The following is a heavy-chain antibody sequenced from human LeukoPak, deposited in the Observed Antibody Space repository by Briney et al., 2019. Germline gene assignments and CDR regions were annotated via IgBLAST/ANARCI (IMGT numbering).Heavy chain of an antibody. CDR3: AHRKNYYDSSVFDN. CDR2: IYWDDDR. CDR1: GFSLNTRGVG. D-gene: IGHD3-22*01. Sequence: SGPTLVNPTQTLTLTCTFSGFSLNTRGVGVGWIRQPPGRGVEGLALIYWDDDRRYSPSLKSRLTITKDTSKNQVVLTMTNMDPVDTSTYFCAHRKNYYDSSVFDNWGQGTLVTVSS. V-gene: IGHV2-5*02. J-gene: IGHJ4*02.